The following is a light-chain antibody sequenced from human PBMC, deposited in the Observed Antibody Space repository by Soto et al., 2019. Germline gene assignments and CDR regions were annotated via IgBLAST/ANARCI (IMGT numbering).Light chain of an antibody. CDR3: QQLNSYPRT. V-gene: IGKV1-9*01. Sequence: DIQLTQSPSFLSASVGDRVTITCRASQGIRSFLAWYQQKPGKAPKLLIYAASTLQSGVPSRFSGSGSGTELALTISSLQPEDFATYYCQQLNSYPRTFGQGTKVEIK. CDR2: AAS. J-gene: IGKJ1*01. CDR1: QGIRSF.